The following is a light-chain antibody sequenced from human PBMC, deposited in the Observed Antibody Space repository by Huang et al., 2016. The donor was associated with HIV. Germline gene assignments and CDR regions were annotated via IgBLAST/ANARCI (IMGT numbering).Light chain of an antibody. V-gene: IGKV1-5*03. J-gene: IGKJ1*01. Sequence: DIQLTQSPPTLSAAVGDRVTITCRASPSVSNWLAWYQQKPGKAPKFLIYNTSNLESGVPSRFSGSGSGTEFTLTITSLQPDDFATYYCQQYNTYSPWTFGQGTKVEIK. CDR1: PSVSNW. CDR3: QQYNTYSPWT. CDR2: NTS.